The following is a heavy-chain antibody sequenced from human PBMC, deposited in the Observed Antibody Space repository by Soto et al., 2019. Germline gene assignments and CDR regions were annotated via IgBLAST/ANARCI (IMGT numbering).Heavy chain of an antibody. CDR1: GGTFSSYA. V-gene: IGHV1-69*01. D-gene: IGHD3-22*01. CDR2: IIPIFGTA. J-gene: IGHJ6*02. CDR3: ARDPNYYDSSGYYPRGFYYYGMDV. Sequence: QVQLVQSGAEVKKPGSSVKVSCKASGGTFSSYAISWVRQAPGQGLEWMGGIIPIFGTANYAQKFQGRVTITADESTSTAYMEVSRLRSEDTAVYYCARDPNYYDSSGYYPRGFYYYGMDVWGQGTTVTVSS.